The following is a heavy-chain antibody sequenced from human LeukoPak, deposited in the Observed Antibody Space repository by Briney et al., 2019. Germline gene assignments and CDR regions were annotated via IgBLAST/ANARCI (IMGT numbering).Heavy chain of an antibody. V-gene: IGHV3-53*01. J-gene: IGHJ4*02. CDR2: IYSGGST. CDR3: ARRYFDWPFDY. D-gene: IGHD3-9*01. CDR1: GFTVSSNY. Sequence: GGSLRLSCAASGFTVSSNYMSWVRQAPGKGLEWVSVIYSGGSTYYADSVKGRFTISRDNSKNTLYLQMNSLRVEDTAVYYCARRYFDWPFDYWGQGTLVTVSS.